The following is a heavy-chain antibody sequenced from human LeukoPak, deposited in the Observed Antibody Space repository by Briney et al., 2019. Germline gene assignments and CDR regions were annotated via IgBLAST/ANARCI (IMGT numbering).Heavy chain of an antibody. CDR2: ISAYNGNT. D-gene: IGHD3-3*01. CDR1: GYTFTSYD. CDR3: ARVLRFGSQPFDP. Sequence: ASVKVPCKASGYTFTSYDINWVRQAPGQGLEWMGWISAYNGNTNYAQKLQGRVTMTTDTSTSTAYMELRSLRSDDTAVYYCARVLRFGSQPFDPWGQGTLVTVSS. J-gene: IGHJ5*02. V-gene: IGHV1-18*01.